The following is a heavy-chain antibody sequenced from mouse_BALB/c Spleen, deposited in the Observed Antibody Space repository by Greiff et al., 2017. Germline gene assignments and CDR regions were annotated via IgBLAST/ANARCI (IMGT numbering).Heavy chain of an antibody. CDR1: GFTFSSFG. Sequence: EVMLVESGGGLVQPGGSRKLSCAASGFTFSSFGMHWVRQAPEKGLEWVAYISSGSSTIYYADTVKGRFTISRDNPKNTLFLQMTSLRSEDTAMYYCAREGATMNAMDYWGQGTSVTVSS. CDR2: ISSGSSTI. D-gene: IGHD2-4*01. V-gene: IGHV5-17*02. CDR3: AREGATMNAMDY. J-gene: IGHJ4*01.